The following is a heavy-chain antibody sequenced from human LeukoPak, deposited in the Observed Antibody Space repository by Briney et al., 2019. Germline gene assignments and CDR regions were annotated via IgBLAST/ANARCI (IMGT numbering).Heavy chain of an antibody. CDR3: ARVPLYKYYFDY. CDR2: IYSGGST. Sequence: GGSLRLSCAASGFTVSSNYMSWVRQAPGKGLEWVSVIYSGGSTYYADSVKGRFTISRDNSKNTLYLQMNSLRAEDTAVYYCARVPLYKYYFDYWGQGTLVTVSS. V-gene: IGHV3-66*01. D-gene: IGHD1-1*01. CDR1: GFTVSSNY. J-gene: IGHJ4*02.